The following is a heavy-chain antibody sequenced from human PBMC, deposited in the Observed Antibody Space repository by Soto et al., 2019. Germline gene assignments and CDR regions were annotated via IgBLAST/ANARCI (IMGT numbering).Heavy chain of an antibody. V-gene: IGHV1-69*12. J-gene: IGHJ6*02. CDR3: ARGRDDTFGRYYYGLDV. D-gene: IGHD3-10*01. CDR2: IIPKFGTT. CDR1: GGTFSSYV. Sequence: QVQLVQSGAEVKKPGTSVKVSCKCSGGTFSSYVISWVRQAPGQGLEWMGGIIPKFGTTKYAQKFQGRVTLTADESTIIVYMELSSLRSEDTAVYYCARGRDDTFGRYYYGLDVWGQGTTVTFS.